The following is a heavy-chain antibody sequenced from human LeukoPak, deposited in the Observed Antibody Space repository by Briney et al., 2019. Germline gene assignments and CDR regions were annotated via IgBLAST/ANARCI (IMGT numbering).Heavy chain of an antibody. V-gene: IGHV3-53*01. CDR3: ARDRDYYDSSGYHY. D-gene: IGHD3-22*01. J-gene: IGHJ4*02. CDR1: EFTISSNY. Sequence: GGSLRLSCAASEFTISSNYMSWVRQAPGKGLEWVSTIYSGGGTYYADSVKGRFTISRDNSRNTLYLQMNSLRAEDTAVYYCARDRDYYDSSGYHYWGQGTLVTVSS. CDR2: IYSGGGT.